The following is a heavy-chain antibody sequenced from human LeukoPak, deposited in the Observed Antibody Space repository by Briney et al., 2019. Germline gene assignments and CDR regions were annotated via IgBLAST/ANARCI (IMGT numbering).Heavy chain of an antibody. D-gene: IGHD6-19*01. CDR2: ISAYNGNT. V-gene: IGHV1-18*01. J-gene: IGHJ4*02. CDR3: ATDQEQWLAHDY. Sequence: ASVKVSCKASGYTFTSYGISWVRQAPGQGLEWMGWISAYNGNTNYAQKLQGRVTMTTDTSTSTAYMELRSLRSDDTAVYYCATDQEQWLAHDYWGQGTLVTVSS. CDR1: GYTFTSYG.